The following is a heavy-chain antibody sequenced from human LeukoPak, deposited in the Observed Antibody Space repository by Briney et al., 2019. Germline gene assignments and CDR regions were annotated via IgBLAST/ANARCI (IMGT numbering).Heavy chain of an antibody. CDR2: INHSGST. V-gene: IGHV4-34*01. CDR1: GGSFSGYY. J-gene: IGHJ4*02. D-gene: IGHD6-6*01. CDR3: ARGRGSSSIDY. Sequence: SGTLSLTCAVYGGSFSGYYWSWIRQPPGKGLEWIGEINHSGSTNYNPSLKSRVTISVDTSKNQFSLKLSSVTAADTAVYYCARGRGSSSIDYWGQGTLVTVSS.